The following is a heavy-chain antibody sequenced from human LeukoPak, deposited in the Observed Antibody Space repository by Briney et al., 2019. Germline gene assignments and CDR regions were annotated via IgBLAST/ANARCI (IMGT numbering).Heavy chain of an antibody. CDR2: INPNSGGT. D-gene: IGHD3-10*01. CDR3: ARPYGSGSYYTDY. J-gene: IGHJ4*02. V-gene: IGHV1-2*02. Sequence: ASVKVSCKASGYTFTGYYMHWVRQAPGQGLEWMGWINPNSGGTNYAQKFQGRVTMTRDTSISTAYVELSRLRSDDTAVYYCARPYGSGSYYTDYWGQGTLVTVSS. CDR1: GYTFTGYY.